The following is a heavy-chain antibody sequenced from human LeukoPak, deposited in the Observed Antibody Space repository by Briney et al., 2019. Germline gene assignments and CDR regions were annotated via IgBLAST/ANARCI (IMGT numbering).Heavy chain of an antibody. J-gene: IGHJ6*03. Sequence: PSETLSLTCTVSGGSINSGSYSWSWIRQPAGKGLEWIGRIYTSGSTNYNPSLKSRVTISVDTSKNQFSLKLSSVTAADTAVYYCAKGPVVATPYLYYYYYMDVWGKGTTVTVSS. CDR2: IYTSGST. V-gene: IGHV4-61*02. CDR3: AKGPVVATPYLYYYYYMDV. D-gene: IGHD5-12*01. CDR1: GGSINSGSYS.